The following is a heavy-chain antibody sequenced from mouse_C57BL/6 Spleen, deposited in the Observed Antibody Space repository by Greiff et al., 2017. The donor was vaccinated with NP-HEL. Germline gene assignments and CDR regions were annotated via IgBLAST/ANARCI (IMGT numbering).Heavy chain of an antibody. CDR3: ARSAYYSNYNYAMDY. CDR1: GYAFTNYL. D-gene: IGHD2-5*01. V-gene: IGHV1-54*01. Sequence: QVQLKESGAELVRPGTSVKVSCKASGYAFTNYLIEWVKQRPGQGLEWIGVINPGSGGTNYNEKFKGKATLTADKSSSTAYMQLSSLTSEDSAVYFCARSAYYSNYNYAMDYWGQGTSVTVSS. CDR2: INPGSGGT. J-gene: IGHJ4*01.